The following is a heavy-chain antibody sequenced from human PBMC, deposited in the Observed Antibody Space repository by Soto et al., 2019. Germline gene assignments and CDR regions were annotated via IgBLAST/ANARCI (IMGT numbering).Heavy chain of an antibody. CDR1: GFTFSNAW. J-gene: IGHJ4*02. D-gene: IGHD3-16*02. CDR2: IKSKTDGGTT. Sequence: GSLRLSCAASGFTFSNAWMSWVRQAPGKGLEWVGRIKSKTDGGTTDYAAPVKGRFTISRDDSKNTLYLQMNSLKTEDTAVYYCTTAYYDYVWGSYRYMDYWGQGTLVTVSS. V-gene: IGHV3-15*01. CDR3: TTAYYDYVWGSYRYMDY.